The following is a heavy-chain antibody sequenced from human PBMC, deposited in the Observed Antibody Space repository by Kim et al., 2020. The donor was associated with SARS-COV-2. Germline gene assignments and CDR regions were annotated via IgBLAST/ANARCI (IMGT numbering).Heavy chain of an antibody. V-gene: IGHV4-34*01. CDR1: GGSFSGYY. CDR3: ARGRPVITMVRGAKGYYFAY. CDR2: INHSGST. D-gene: IGHD3-10*01. Sequence: SETLSLTCAVYGGSFSGYYWSWIRQPPGKGLEWIGEINHSGSTNYNPSLKSRVTISVDTSKNQFSLKLSSVTAADTAVYYCARGRPVITMVRGAKGYYFAYWGQGTLVTVSS. J-gene: IGHJ4*02.